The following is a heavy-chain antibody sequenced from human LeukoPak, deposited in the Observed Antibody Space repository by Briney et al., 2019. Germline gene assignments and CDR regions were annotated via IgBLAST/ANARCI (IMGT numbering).Heavy chain of an antibody. CDR3: ARVVIEYDSSASAWWTYYYYYMDV. V-gene: IGHV4-38-2*02. Sequence: KSSETLSLTCTVSGYSISSGYYWGWIRQPPGKGLEWIGSIYHSGSTYYNPSLKSRVTLSVDTSKNQFSLKLSSVTAADTAVYYCARVVIEYDSSASAWWTYYYYYMDVWGKGTTVTVSS. CDR1: GYSISSGYY. D-gene: IGHD3-22*01. J-gene: IGHJ6*03. CDR2: IYHSGST.